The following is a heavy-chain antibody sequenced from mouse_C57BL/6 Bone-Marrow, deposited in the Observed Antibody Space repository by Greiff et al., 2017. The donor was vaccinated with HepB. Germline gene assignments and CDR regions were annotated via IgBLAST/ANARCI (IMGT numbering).Heavy chain of an antibody. D-gene: IGHD4-1*01. V-gene: IGHV3-6*01. CDR3: ARDGTEAMDY. CDR1: GYSITSGYY. J-gene: IGHJ4*01. Sequence: EVKLVESGPGLVKPSQSLSLTCSVTGYSITSGYYWNWIRQFPGNKLEWMGYISYDGSNNYNPSLKNRISITRDTSKNQFFLKLNSVTTEDTATYYCARDGTEAMDYWGQGTSVTVSS. CDR2: ISYDGSN.